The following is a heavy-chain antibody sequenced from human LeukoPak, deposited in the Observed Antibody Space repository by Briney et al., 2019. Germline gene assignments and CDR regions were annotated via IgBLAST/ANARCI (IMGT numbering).Heavy chain of an antibody. CDR3: ARWELLDY. CDR2: LSYDGSNE. V-gene: IGHV3-30-3*01. CDR1: GFTFSSYS. J-gene: IGHJ4*02. D-gene: IGHD1-26*01. Sequence: GGSLRLSCAASGFTFSSYSMHWVRQAPGKGLEWVAVLSYDGSNEYYTDSVKGRFTISRDNSKNTLLLQMNSLRAEDTAVYYCARWELLDYWGQGTLVTVSS.